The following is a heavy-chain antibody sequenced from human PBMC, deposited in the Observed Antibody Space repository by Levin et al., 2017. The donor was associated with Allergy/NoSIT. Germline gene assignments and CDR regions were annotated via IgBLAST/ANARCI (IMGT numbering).Heavy chain of an antibody. CDR1: GFTFDDYY. D-gene: IGHD5-24*01. J-gene: IGHJ3*01. V-gene: IGHV3-11*01. CDR2: ISSSGSTM. CDR3: AKHNFANDAFDV. Sequence: GGSLRLSCVASGFTFDDYYISWIRQAPGRGLQWMSYISSSGSTMSYAYSVKGRLTISRDNAKKSVFLHMNSLSADDTAVYFCAKHNFANDAFDVWGQGTMVTVSS.